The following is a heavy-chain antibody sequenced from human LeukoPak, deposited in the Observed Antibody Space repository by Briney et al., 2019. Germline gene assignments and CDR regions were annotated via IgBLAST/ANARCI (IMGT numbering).Heavy chain of an antibody. J-gene: IGHJ4*02. Sequence: TGGSLRLSCAASGFTFSSYEMNWVRQAPGKGLEWVSYISSSGSTIYYADSVKGRFTISRDNAKNSLYLQMNSLRAEDTAVYYCAREESIVGATAHWGQGTLVTVSS. CDR3: AREESIVGATAH. V-gene: IGHV3-48*03. CDR1: GFTFSSYE. D-gene: IGHD1-26*01. CDR2: ISSSGSTI.